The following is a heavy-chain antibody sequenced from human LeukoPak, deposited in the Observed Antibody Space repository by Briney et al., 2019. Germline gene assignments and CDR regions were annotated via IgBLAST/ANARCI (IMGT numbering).Heavy chain of an antibody. CDR2: IKQDGSEK. CDR1: GFTVSSNY. D-gene: IGHD3-10*01. Sequence: GGSLRLSCAASGFTVSSNYMSWVRQAPGKGLEWVANIKQDGSEKYYVDSVKGRFTISRDNAKNSLYLQMNSLRAEDTAVYYCAKERGGGRWFGELPYYMDVWGKGTTVTISS. J-gene: IGHJ6*03. CDR3: AKERGGGRWFGELPYYMDV. V-gene: IGHV3-7*01.